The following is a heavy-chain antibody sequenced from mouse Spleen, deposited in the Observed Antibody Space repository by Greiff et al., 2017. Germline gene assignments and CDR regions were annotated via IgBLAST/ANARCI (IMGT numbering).Heavy chain of an antibody. CDR3: GRPLYYGSSYTAMDY. J-gene: IGHJ4*01. CDR1: GFTFNTYA. CDR2: IRSKSNNYAT. D-gene: IGHD1-1*01. Sequence: EADGGLVQPKGSLKLPCAASGFTFNTYAMNWVRQAPGKGLEWVARIRSKSNNYATYYADSVKDRFTISRDDSQSMLYLQMNNLKTEDTAMYYCGRPLYYGSSYTAMDYWGQGTSVTVSS. V-gene: IGHV10-1*02.